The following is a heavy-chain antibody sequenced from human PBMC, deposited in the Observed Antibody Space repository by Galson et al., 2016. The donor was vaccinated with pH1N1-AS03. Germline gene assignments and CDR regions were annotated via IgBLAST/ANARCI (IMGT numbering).Heavy chain of an antibody. D-gene: IGHD2-15*01. CDR2: IDEGGSHP. Sequence: SLRLSCAASGFTFSKTGMNWVRQAPGKGPEWVSSIDEGGSHPYSADSLQGRFTISRDNTKNSLFLHMNSLRAEDTAVYYCVTDGTFGSTIEHWDQGTLVTVSS. CDR1: GFTFSKTG. V-gene: IGHV3-21*01. J-gene: IGHJ4*02. CDR3: VTDGTFGSTIEH.